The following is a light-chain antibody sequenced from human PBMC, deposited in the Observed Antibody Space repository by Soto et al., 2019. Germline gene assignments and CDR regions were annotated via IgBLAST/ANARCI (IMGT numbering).Light chain of an antibody. Sequence: QPVLTQPPSVSGAPGQRVTISCTGSSSNIGAHYDVHWYQQFTGKAPKLLIYANNNRPSGVPDRFSGSQSGTSASLAITGLQAEDEADYYCQSYDSSLSVVVFGGGTKVTVL. CDR2: ANN. J-gene: IGLJ2*01. CDR1: SSNIGAHYD. CDR3: QSYDSSLSVVV. V-gene: IGLV1-40*01.